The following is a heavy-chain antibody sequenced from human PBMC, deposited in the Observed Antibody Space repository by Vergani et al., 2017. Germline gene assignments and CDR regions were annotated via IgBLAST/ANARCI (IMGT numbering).Heavy chain of an antibody. Sequence: EVQLVESGGGLVKPGGSLRLSCAASGFTFSNAWMSWVRQAPGKGLEWVGRIKSKTDGGTTDYAAPVKGRFTISRDDSKNTLYLQMNSLKTEDTAVYYCTTGDFDWLLLDWFDPWGQGTLVTVSS. J-gene: IGHJ5*02. CDR3: TTGDFDWLLLDWFDP. D-gene: IGHD3-9*01. CDR1: GFTFSNAW. CDR2: IKSKTDGGTT. V-gene: IGHV3-15*01.